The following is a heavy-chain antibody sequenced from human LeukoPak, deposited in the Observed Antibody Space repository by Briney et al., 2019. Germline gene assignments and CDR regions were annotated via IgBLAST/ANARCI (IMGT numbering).Heavy chain of an antibody. CDR2: INHSGST. CDR3: ARGLSDSSSWYRPHNWFDP. D-gene: IGHD6-13*01. CDR1: GGSIGTYS. Sequence: ASETLSLTCTVSGGSIGTYSWNWIRQPPGKGLEWIGEINHSGSTNYNPSLKSRVTISVDTSKNQFSLKLSSVTAADTAVYYCARGLSDSSSWYRPHNWFDPWGQGTLVTVSS. V-gene: IGHV4-34*01. J-gene: IGHJ5*02.